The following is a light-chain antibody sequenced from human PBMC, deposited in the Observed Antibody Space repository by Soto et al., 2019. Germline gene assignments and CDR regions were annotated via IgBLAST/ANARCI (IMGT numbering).Light chain of an antibody. J-gene: IGKJ4*01. CDR2: AAS. V-gene: IGKV1-9*01. CDR1: QGISSY. CDR3: QQLNSYSLT. Sequence: IQLTQSPSSLSASVGDRVTITCRASQGISSYLAWYQQKPGKAPKLLIYAASTLQSVVPSRFSGSGSGTDFTLTISSLQPEDFATYYCQQLNSYSLTFGGGTKVEIK.